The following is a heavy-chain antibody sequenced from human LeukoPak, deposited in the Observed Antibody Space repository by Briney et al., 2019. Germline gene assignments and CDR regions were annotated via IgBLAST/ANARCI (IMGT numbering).Heavy chain of an antibody. V-gene: IGHV3-23*01. CDR1: GFTFSTYG. D-gene: IGHD3-16*01. J-gene: IGHJ4*02. CDR2: ISGSGGST. Sequence: SGGSLRLSCVASGFTFSTYGMSWVRQAPGKGLEWVSAISGSGGSTYYADSVKGRFTISRDNAKNSLYLQMNSLRAEDTALYYCARGEYYFDYWGQGTLVTVSS. CDR3: ARGEYYFDY.